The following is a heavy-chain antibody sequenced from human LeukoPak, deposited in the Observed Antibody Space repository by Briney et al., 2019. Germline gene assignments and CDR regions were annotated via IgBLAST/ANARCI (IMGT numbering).Heavy chain of an antibody. J-gene: IGHJ4*02. CDR1: GGSISSHY. CDR2: IYYSGST. CDR3: ARYRADYYDSSGYSYYFDY. Sequence: SETLSLTCTVSGGSISSHYWSWIRQPPGKGLEWIGYIYYSGSTNYNPSLKSRVTISVDTSKNQSSLKLSSVTAADTAVYYCARYRADYYDSSGYSYYFDYWGQGTLVTVSS. V-gene: IGHV4-59*11. D-gene: IGHD3-22*01.